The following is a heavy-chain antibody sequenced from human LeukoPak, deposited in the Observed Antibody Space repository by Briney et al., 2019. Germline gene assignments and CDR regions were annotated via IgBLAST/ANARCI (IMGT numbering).Heavy chain of an antibody. CDR3: ARVLVRGITDFDY. V-gene: IGHV3-48*03. CDR2: ISSSGSTI. Sequence: GGSLRLSCAASGFTFSSYEMNWVRQAPGKGLEWVSYISSSGSTIYYADSVKGRFTISRDNAKNSLYLQMNSLRAEDTAVYYCARVLVRGITDFDYWGQGTLVTVSS. CDR1: GFTFSSYE. D-gene: IGHD3-10*01. J-gene: IGHJ4*02.